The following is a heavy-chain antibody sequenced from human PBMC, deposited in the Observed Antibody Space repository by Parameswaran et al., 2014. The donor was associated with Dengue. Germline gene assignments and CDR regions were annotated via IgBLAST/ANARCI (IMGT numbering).Heavy chain of an antibody. CDR3: ARGSGWYLP. J-gene: IGHJ4*02. D-gene: IGHD6-19*01. Sequence: WIRQPPGKGLEWVASINQDGSQKYYVESVEGRFTISRDTAKNSLYLQMSSLRAEDTAVYYCARGSGWYLPWGQGTLVTVSS. CDR2: INQDGSQK. V-gene: IGHV3-7*01.